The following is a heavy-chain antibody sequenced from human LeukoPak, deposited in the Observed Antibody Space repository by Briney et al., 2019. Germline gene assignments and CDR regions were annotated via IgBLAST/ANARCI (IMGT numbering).Heavy chain of an antibody. CDR2: VSWSSGSI. CDR3: AKGKDSGYQFYYFDY. CDR1: GFTFDDYA. D-gene: IGHD5-12*01. Sequence: GGSLRLSCAASGFTFDDYAMHWVRQAPGKGLEWVSGVSWSSGSIGYADSVKGRFTISRDNAKNSLYLQMNSLRAEDAALYYCAKGKDSGYQFYYFDYWGQGTLVTVSS. J-gene: IGHJ4*02. V-gene: IGHV3-9*01.